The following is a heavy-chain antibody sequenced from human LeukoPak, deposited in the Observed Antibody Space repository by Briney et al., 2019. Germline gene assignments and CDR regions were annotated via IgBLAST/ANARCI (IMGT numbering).Heavy chain of an antibody. CDR1: GFTFSSYA. CDR3: AKIMQAAAMGVDY. Sequence: GGSLRLSCAASGFTFSSYAMSWVRQAPGKGLEWVSALSGSGGSTHYADSVKGRLTISRDNSKNTLYLQMNSLRAEDTAVYYCAKIMQAAAMGVDYWGQGTLVTVSS. D-gene: IGHD2-2*01. V-gene: IGHV3-23*01. J-gene: IGHJ4*02. CDR2: LSGSGGST.